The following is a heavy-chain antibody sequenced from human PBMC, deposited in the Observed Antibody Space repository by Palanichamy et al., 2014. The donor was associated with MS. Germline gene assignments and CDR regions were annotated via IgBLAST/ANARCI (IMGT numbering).Heavy chain of an antibody. CDR2: ISYDGSNK. Sequence: QVQLVESGGGVVQPGRSLRLSCAASGFTFSSYGMHWVRQAPGKGLEWVAVISYDGSNKYYADSVRGRLTISRDNSKNTLFLQMNSLRAEDTAVYYCAKDRRPALYYYYYYGMDVWGQGTTVTVSS. D-gene: IGHD2-2*01. V-gene: IGHV3-30*18. J-gene: IGHJ6*02. CDR3: AKDRRPALYYYYYYGMDV. CDR1: GFTFSSYG.